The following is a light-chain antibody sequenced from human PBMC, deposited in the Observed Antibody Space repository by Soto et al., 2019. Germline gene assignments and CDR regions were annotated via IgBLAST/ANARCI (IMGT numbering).Light chain of an antibody. CDR2: GAS. Sequence: EIVMTQSPATLSVSPGESATLSCRASQSISSSKLAWYQQNPGQAPRLLMYGASNRATGIPARFSGSGSGTEFTLTISNLQSEDSAVYYCQQYHYWWAFGQGTKVDIK. J-gene: IGKJ1*01. V-gene: IGKV3-15*01. CDR3: QQYHYWWA. CDR1: QSISSS.